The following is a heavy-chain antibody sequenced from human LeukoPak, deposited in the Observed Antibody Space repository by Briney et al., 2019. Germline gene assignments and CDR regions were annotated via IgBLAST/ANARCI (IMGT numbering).Heavy chain of an antibody. CDR1: GFTFSSYG. CDR3: AKDVNFDWLLPDY. D-gene: IGHD3-9*01. CDR2: ISYDGSNK. J-gene: IGHJ4*02. Sequence: PGRSLRLSCAASGFTFSSYGMHWVRQAPGKGLEWVAVISYDGSNKYYADSVKGRFTISRDNSKNTLYLQMNSLRAGDTAVYYCAKDVNFDWLLPDYWGQGTLVTVSS. V-gene: IGHV3-30*18.